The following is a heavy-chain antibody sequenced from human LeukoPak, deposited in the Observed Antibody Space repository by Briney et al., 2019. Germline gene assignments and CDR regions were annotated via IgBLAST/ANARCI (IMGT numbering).Heavy chain of an antibody. D-gene: IGHD3-22*01. J-gene: IGHJ5*02. V-gene: IGHV3-15*01. CDR2: IRSNSDGGTI. Sequence: GGSLRLSCAASGFTFSNFAMSWVCQAPGKGLEWVGRIRSNSDGGTIDYAAPVKGRFTLSRDDSKTTLYLQMNSLQTEDTAVYYCATDFYDSTWGQGTLVTVSS. CDR1: GFTFSNFA. CDR3: ATDFYDST.